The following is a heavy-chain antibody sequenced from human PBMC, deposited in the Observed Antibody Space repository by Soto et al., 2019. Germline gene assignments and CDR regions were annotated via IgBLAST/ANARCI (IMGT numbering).Heavy chain of an antibody. Sequence: GGSLRLSCAASGFTFDDYAMHWVRQAPGKGLEWVSGISWNSGSIGYADSVKGRFTISRDNAKNSLYLQMNSLRAEDTALYYCAKDGSSSPWGPFDYWGQGTLVTVSS. CDR3: AKDGSSSPWGPFDY. D-gene: IGHD6-6*01. V-gene: IGHV3-9*01. J-gene: IGHJ4*02. CDR2: ISWNSGSI. CDR1: GFTFDDYA.